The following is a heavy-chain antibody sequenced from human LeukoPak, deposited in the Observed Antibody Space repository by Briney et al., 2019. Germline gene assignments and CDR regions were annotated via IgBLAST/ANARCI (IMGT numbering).Heavy chain of an antibody. CDR2: IYYSGST. Sequence: SETLSLTCTVSGGSISSHYWSWIRQPPGKGLEWIGYIYYSGSTNYNPSLKSRVTISVDTSKNQFSLKLSSVTAADTAVYYCAREAQGSVPVDYWGQGTLVTVSS. CDR1: GGSISSHY. J-gene: IGHJ4*02. V-gene: IGHV4-59*11. CDR3: AREAQGSVPVDY. D-gene: IGHD2-8*01.